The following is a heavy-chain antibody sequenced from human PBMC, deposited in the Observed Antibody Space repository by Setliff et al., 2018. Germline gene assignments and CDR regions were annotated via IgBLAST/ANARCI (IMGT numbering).Heavy chain of an antibody. Sequence: LRLSCAASGFTFSSYSMHWLRQAPGRGLEWVAYISATSLNTYYADSVKGRFTISRDNAEDSLYLQMDSLRADDTALYYCARDNHGGAHDHWGQGSLVTVSS. CDR1: GFTFSSYS. J-gene: IGHJ4*02. D-gene: IGHD2-21*01. CDR3: ARDNHGGAHDH. CDR2: ISATSLNT. V-gene: IGHV3-48*01.